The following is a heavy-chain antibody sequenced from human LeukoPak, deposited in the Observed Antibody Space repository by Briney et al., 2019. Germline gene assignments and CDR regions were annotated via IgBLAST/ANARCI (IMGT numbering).Heavy chain of an antibody. CDR1: GVTFSSYD. J-gene: IGHJ4*02. D-gene: IGHD5-18*01. Sequence: GESLRLSCTASGVTFSSYDMSWVRQAPGKGLEWVSAISGSGGSTYYAAPVKGRFTISRANSKHTSHLQMTGPRADDTAVYYCAKDRTAMSNFDYWGQGTLVTVSS. CDR2: ISGSGGST. CDR3: AKDRTAMSNFDY. V-gene: IGHV3-23*01.